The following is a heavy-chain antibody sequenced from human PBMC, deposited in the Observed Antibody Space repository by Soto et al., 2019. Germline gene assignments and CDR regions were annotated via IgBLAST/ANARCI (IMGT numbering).Heavy chain of an antibody. D-gene: IGHD3-3*01. CDR1: GFTCSSYG. V-gene: IGHV3-23*01. CDR3: AKVSPDDYDFWSGYYSFDY. Sequence: GGSLRVSCAASGFTCSSYGMSWVRQAPGKGLEWVSAISGSGGSTYYADSVKGRFTISRDNSKNTLYLQMNSLRAEDTAVYYCAKVSPDDYDFWSGYYSFDYWGQGTLVTVSS. CDR2: ISGSGGST. J-gene: IGHJ4*02.